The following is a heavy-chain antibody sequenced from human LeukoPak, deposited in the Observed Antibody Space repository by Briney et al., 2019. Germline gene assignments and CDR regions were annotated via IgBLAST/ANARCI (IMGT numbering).Heavy chain of an antibody. CDR1: GYSFTSYW. Sequence: GESLKISCKGSGYSFTSYWIGWVRQMPGKGLEWMGIIYPGDSDTRYSPSFQGQVTFSADTSISNAYLQWSSLKASDTGMYYCARATMTTVTFNWFDPWGQGTLVTVSS. CDR2: IYPGDSDT. CDR3: ARATMTTVTFNWFDP. J-gene: IGHJ5*02. V-gene: IGHV5-51*01. D-gene: IGHD4-17*01.